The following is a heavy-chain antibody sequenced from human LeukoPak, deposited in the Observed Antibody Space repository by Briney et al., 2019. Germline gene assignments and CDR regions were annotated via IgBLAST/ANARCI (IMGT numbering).Heavy chain of an antibody. CDR1: GFTFRSYA. CDR3: AKTTAGYSSGRYPGWPIDY. Sequence: GGSLRLSCATSGFTFRSYAIYWVRQAPGKGLEWVSGISGSGGDTYFADSVKGRFTISRDNSKNTVFLQMDSLRAEDTAVYYCAKTTAGYSSGRYPGWPIDYWGQGTLVTVSS. J-gene: IGHJ4*02. V-gene: IGHV3-23*01. CDR2: ISGSGGDT. D-gene: IGHD6-19*01.